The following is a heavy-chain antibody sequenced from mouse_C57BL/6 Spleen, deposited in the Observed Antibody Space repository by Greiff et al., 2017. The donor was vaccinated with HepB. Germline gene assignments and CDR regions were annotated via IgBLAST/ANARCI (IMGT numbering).Heavy chain of an antibody. CDR3: ARNGSSPYWYFDV. V-gene: IGHV1-81*01. CDR2: IYPRSGNT. J-gene: IGHJ1*03. D-gene: IGHD1-1*01. CDR1: GYTFTSYG. Sequence: QVQLQQSGAELARPGASVKLSCKASGYTFTSYGISWVKQRTGQGLEWIGEIYPRSGNTYYNEKFKGKATLTAEKSSSTAYMELRSLTSEDSAVYFCARNGSSPYWYFDVWGTGTTVTVSS.